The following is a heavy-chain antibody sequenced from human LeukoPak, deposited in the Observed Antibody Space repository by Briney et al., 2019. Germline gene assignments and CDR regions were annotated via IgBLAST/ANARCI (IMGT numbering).Heavy chain of an antibody. CDR1: GFTFSSYA. CDR2: ISYDGSNK. D-gene: IGHD3-22*01. Sequence: GGSLRLSCAASGFTFSSYAMHWVRQAPGKGLEGVAVISYDGSNKYYADSVKGRFTISRDNSKNTLYLQMNSLRAEDTAVYYCARVDSSGSPFDYWGQGTLVTVSS. J-gene: IGHJ4*02. CDR3: ARVDSSGSPFDY. V-gene: IGHV3-30-3*01.